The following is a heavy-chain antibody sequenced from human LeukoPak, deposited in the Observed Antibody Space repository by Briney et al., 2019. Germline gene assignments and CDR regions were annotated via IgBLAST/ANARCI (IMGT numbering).Heavy chain of an antibody. CDR3: ARGPPRGYYGSGSYYKFGMDV. J-gene: IGHJ6*04. CDR2: ISSSSSTI. Sequence: GGSLRLSCAASGFTFSSYSMNWVRQAPGKGLEWVSYISSSSSTIYYADSVKGRFTISRDNAKNSLHLQMNSLRAEDTAVYYCARGPPRGYYGSGSYYKFGMDVWGKGTTVTVSS. D-gene: IGHD3-10*01. V-gene: IGHV3-48*01. CDR1: GFTFSSYS.